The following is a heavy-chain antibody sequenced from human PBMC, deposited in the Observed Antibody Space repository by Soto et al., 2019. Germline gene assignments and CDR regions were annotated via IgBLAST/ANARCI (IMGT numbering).Heavy chain of an antibody. J-gene: IGHJ5*02. CDR2: ISGNTGKA. CDR3: ARDWNCSNTRCQNCFDR. D-gene: IGHD2-2*01. V-gene: IGHV1-18*01. Sequence: QGQLVQSGAEVTEPGASVKVSCKASGYTFINYGVSWVRQAPGQGLEWMGWISGNTGKANDAQNLQGRVNMTTDTSTTTAYMELRGLRSDDTAGYYCARDWNCSNTRCQNCFDRWGQGTLVTVSS. CDR1: GYTFINYG.